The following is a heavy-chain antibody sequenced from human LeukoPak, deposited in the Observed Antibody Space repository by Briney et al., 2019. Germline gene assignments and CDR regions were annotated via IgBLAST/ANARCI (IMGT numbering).Heavy chain of an antibody. V-gene: IGHV3-21*01. CDR2: ISSSNSYI. D-gene: IGHD3-22*01. J-gene: IGHJ4*02. Sequence: GGSLRLSCAASGFTFSSYSMNWVRQAPGKGLEWVSSISSSNSYIYYADSVKGRFTISRDNAKNSLYLQMNSLRAEDTAVYYCARDHRYYYDSSGYHYWGQGTLVTVSS. CDR1: GFTFSSYS. CDR3: ARDHRYYYDSSGYHY.